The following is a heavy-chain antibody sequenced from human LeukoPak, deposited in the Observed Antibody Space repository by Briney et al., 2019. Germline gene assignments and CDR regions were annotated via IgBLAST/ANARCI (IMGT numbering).Heavy chain of an antibody. D-gene: IGHD5-18*01. CDR2: IKEDGSEE. J-gene: IGHJ4*01. CDR3: ANRGIQSR. Sequence: GGSLRLSCAASGFKFSDFWMTWVRQTPGKGLEWVANIKEDGSEEYHVDSVKGRFTISRDNTKSSLFLQMNSLRGDDTAVYYCANRGIQSRWGQGTLVTVSS. CDR1: GFKFSDFW. V-gene: IGHV3-7*03.